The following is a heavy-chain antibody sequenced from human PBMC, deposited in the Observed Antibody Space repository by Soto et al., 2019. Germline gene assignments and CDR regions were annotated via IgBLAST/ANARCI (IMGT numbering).Heavy chain of an antibody. CDR3: ARDRCSGGSCYLTYSYYMDV. V-gene: IGHV1-69*04. CDR2: IIPIVGIA. D-gene: IGHD2-15*01. CDR1: GGTFSSYT. Sequence: GASVKVSCKASGGTFSSYTISWVRQAPGQGLEWKGRIIPIVGIANYAQKFQGRVTITADKSTSTANMELSSLRSEDTAVYYCARDRCSGGSCYLTYSYYMDVWGKGTTVTVSS. J-gene: IGHJ6*03.